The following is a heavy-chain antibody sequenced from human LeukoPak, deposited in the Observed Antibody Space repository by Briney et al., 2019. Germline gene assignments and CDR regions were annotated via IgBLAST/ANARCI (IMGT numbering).Heavy chain of an antibody. Sequence: ASVKVSFKASEYTFTSYYMHCVRQGPGQGLEWMGIINPSGGSTSYAQKLQGRVTMTREMSTSTVYMELSSLRSEDTAVYYCARDQGYVKGRSNWFDPWGQGTLVTVSS. CDR2: INPSGGST. V-gene: IGHV1-46*04. CDR1: EYTFTSYY. D-gene: IGHD2-2*01. J-gene: IGHJ5*02. CDR3: ARDQGYVKGRSNWFDP.